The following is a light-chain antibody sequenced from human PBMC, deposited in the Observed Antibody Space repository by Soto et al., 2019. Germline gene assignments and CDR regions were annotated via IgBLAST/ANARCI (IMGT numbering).Light chain of an antibody. CDR3: QHRSDGPLT. CDR1: QSVSSL. CDR2: DAS. V-gene: IGKV3-11*01. J-gene: IGKJ2*01. Sequence: IVLTQSPATLTLSPGERATLSCRASQSVSSLLAWYQQKPGQAPRLLIYDASNRATGIPARFSGSGSGTDFTLTISSLEPVDFAVYYCQHRSDGPLTFGQGTKLEIK.